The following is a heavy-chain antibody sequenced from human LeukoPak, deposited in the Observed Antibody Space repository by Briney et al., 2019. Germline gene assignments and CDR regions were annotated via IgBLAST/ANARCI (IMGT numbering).Heavy chain of an antibody. CDR3: ASAHRNENMDV. CDR2: ISYDGSNI. Sequence: GGSLRLSCAASGFTFSSYAMHWVRQAPGKGLEWVAVISYDGSNIYYADSVKGRFTISRDNSKNTLYLQMNSLRAEDTAVYYCASAHRNENMDVWGKGTTVTVSS. CDR1: GFTFSSYA. J-gene: IGHJ6*03. V-gene: IGHV3-30*01.